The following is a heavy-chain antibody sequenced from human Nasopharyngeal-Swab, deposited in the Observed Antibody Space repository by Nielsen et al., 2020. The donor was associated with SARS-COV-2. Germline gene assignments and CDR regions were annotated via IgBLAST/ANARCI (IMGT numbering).Heavy chain of an antibody. Sequence: GSLRLSCTVSGVSISSQYWSWIRQPPGKGLEWIGYIAHNSGTKYNPSLKSRVTMFMDTSKNQCSLKLRSVTAADTAVYYCAKEGATGWFVPWGQGTLVTVSS. CDR1: GVSISSQY. CDR2: IAHNSGT. J-gene: IGHJ5*02. CDR3: AKEGATGWFVP. V-gene: IGHV4-59*11.